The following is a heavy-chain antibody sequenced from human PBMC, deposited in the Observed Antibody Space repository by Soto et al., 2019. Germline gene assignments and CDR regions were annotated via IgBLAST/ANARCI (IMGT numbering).Heavy chain of an antibody. D-gene: IGHD5-18*01. CDR2: ISADNGNT. Sequence: QAQLVQSGAEVKKPGASVKVSCKASGYTFYGHSISWVRQAPGQGLEWMGRISADNGNTNYAQKFRGRVTMTTDTSTSTVNMELRNLSSDDTAVYYCARCIQQDYYYGMDVWGQGTTVTVSS. CDR3: ARCIQQDYYYGMDV. J-gene: IGHJ6*02. V-gene: IGHV1-18*01. CDR1: GYTFYGHS.